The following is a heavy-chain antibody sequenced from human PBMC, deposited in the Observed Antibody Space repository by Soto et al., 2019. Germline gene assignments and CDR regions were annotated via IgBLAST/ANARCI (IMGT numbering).Heavy chain of an antibody. CDR1: GFTFSSYG. CDR3: AKYDYFDY. J-gene: IGHJ4*02. CDR2: ISYDGSNK. Sequence: PGGSLRLSCAASGFTFSSYGMHWVRQAPGKGLEWVAVISYDGSNKYYADSVKGRFTISRDNSKNTLYLQMNSLRAEDTAVYYCAKYDYFDYWGQGTLVTVSS. V-gene: IGHV3-30*18.